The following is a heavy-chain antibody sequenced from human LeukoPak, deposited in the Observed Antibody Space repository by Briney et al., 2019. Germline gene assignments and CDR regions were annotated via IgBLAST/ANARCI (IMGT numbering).Heavy chain of an antibody. CDR1: GYSFASHG. D-gene: IGHD2-15*01. Sequence: VSVKVSCKASGYSFASHGITWVRQAPGQGLEWMGRISAYKGYTNYAQKFQGRVTMIRDTSTSTAYMELRSLRSDDTAVYYCARGGLGYCSGGSCRHVDWFDPWGQGTLVTVSS. V-gene: IGHV1-18*01. CDR2: ISAYKGYT. J-gene: IGHJ5*02. CDR3: ARGGLGYCSGGSCRHVDWFDP.